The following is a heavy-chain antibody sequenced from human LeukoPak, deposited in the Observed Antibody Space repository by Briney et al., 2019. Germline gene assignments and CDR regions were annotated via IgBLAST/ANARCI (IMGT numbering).Heavy chain of an antibody. V-gene: IGHV4-59*01. CDR1: GGSISSYY. Sequence: PSETLSLTCTVSGGSISSYYWSWIRQPPGKGLEWIGYIYYSGSTNYNPSLKSRVTISVDTSKNQFSLKLSSVTAADTAVYYCATFRLGYCSGGSCVDYWGQGTLVTVSS. CDR2: IYYSGST. CDR3: ATFRLGYCSGGSCVDY. D-gene: IGHD2-15*01. J-gene: IGHJ4*02.